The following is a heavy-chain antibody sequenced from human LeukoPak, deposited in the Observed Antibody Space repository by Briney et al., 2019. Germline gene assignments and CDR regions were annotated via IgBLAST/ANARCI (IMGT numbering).Heavy chain of an antibody. V-gene: IGHV3-30-3*01. J-gene: IGHJ4*02. Sequence: GGSLRLSCAASGFTFSSYAMHWVRQAPGKGLEWEAVISYDGSNKYYADSVKGRFTISRDNSKNTLYLQMNSLRAEDTAVYYCARDGPSSGHYYFDYWGQGTLVTVSS. CDR1: GFTFSSYA. CDR3: ARDGPSSGHYYFDY. CDR2: ISYDGSNK. D-gene: IGHD3-22*01.